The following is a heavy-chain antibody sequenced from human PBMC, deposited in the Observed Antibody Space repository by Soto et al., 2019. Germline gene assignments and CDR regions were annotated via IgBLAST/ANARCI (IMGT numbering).Heavy chain of an antibody. D-gene: IGHD1-1*01. CDR1: GGSVSSDSYY. J-gene: IGHJ4*02. CDR3: ARVWTY. V-gene: IGHV4-61*01. Sequence: QVQLQESGPGLVKPSETLSLTCTASGGSVSSDSYYWNWIRQPPGKGLERIGFIYYSGSTNSNPSLKSRVTISVDTSKIQFSLKLSSVTAADTAVYYCARVWTYWGQGTLVTVSS. CDR2: IYYSGST.